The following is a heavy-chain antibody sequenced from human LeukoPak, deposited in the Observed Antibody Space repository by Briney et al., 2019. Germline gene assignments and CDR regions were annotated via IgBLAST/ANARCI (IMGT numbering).Heavy chain of an antibody. D-gene: IGHD3-3*01. J-gene: IGHJ4*02. CDR3: ARGYDFWSGYWSPSDY. V-gene: IGHV3-64*01. Sequence: GGSLRLSCAASGFTFSSYAMHWVRQAPGKGLEYVSAISSNGGSTYYANSVKGRFTISRDNSKNTLYLQMGSLRAEDMAVYYCARGYDFWSGYWSPSDYWGQGTLVTVSS. CDR1: GFTFSSYA. CDR2: ISSNGGST.